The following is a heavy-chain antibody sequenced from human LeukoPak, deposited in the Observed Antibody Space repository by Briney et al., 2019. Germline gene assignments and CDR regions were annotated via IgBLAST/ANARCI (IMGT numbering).Heavy chain of an antibody. CDR2: ISSSSSYI. D-gene: IGHD3-10*01. CDR1: GFTSSSYS. Sequence: GGSLRLSCAASGFTSSSYSMNWVRQAPGKGLEWVSSISSSSSYIYYADSMKGRFTISRDNAKNSLYLQMNSLRAEDTAVYYCARDSRGVRGAPDYWGQGTLVTVSS. J-gene: IGHJ4*02. CDR3: ARDSRGVRGAPDY. V-gene: IGHV3-21*01.